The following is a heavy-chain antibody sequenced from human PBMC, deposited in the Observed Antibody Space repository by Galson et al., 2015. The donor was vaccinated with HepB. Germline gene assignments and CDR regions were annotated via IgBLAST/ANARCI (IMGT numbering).Heavy chain of an antibody. Sequence: CAISGDSVSSHSAAWNWIRQSPSRGLEWLGRTYYRSKWYNDNAVSVKSRITINPDTSKNQFSLQLNSVTPEDTAVYYCARDVYYDILTGPPYYYGMDVWGQGTTVTVSS. V-gene: IGHV6-1*01. D-gene: IGHD3-9*01. CDR2: TYYRSKWYN. CDR1: GDSVSSHSAA. CDR3: ARDVYYDILTGPPYYYGMDV. J-gene: IGHJ6*02.